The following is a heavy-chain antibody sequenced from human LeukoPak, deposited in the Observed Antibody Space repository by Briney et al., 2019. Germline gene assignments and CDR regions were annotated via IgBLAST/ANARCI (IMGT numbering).Heavy chain of an antibody. J-gene: IGHJ4*02. V-gene: IGHV4-59*08. D-gene: IGHD3-10*01. Sequence: SDTLSLTGTVSGGSISSYYWSWILQPPGKGLEWIGYIYYSGSTNYNPSLKSRVTISVDTSKNQFSLKLNSVTAADTAVYYCARHLRGGWYGVDYWGQGTLVTVSS. CDR3: ARHLRGGWYGVDY. CDR1: GGSISSYY. CDR2: IYYSGST.